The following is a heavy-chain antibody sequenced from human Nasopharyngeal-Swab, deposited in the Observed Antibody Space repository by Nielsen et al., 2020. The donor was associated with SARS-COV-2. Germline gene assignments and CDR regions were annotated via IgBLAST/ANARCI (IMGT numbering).Heavy chain of an antibody. CDR1: GGSISSYY. V-gene: IGHV4-59*01. Sequence: SETLSLTCTVSGGSISSYYWSWIRQPPGKGLEWIGDIYYSGSTNYNPSLKSRVTISVYTSKNQFSLKLSSVTAADTALYYCARDSMVRGLGTNYYYYYGIDVWGQGTTVTVSS. J-gene: IGHJ6*02. CDR3: ARDSMVRGLGTNYYYYYGIDV. D-gene: IGHD3-10*01. CDR2: IYYSGST.